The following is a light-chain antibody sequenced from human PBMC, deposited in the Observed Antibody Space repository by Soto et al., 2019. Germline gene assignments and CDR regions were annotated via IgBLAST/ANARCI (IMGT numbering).Light chain of an antibody. J-gene: IGLJ2*01. CDR3: SSYTSSSTLDVI. Sequence: QSALTQPASVSGSPGQSITISCTGTSSDVGDYNYVSWYQQHPGKAPKLMIYDVTNRPSGVSNRFSGSKSGNTASLTISGLQAEDEADYYCSSYTSSSTLDVIFDGGTKVTVL. CDR1: SSDVGDYNY. V-gene: IGLV2-14*01. CDR2: DVT.